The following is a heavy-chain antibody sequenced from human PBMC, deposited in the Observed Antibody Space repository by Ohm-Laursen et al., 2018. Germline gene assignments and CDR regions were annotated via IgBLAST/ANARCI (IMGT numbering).Heavy chain of an antibody. Sequence: SLRLSCAASGFTFSSSWLNWARQAPGTGLVWVSRLNTDGSSTTYADSVKGRFTISRDNAKNTLYLQMNSLRAEDTAVYYCARGIRGRSAFDYWGQGTLVTVSS. CDR2: LNTDGSST. V-gene: IGHV3-74*01. J-gene: IGHJ4*02. D-gene: IGHD3-10*01. CDR1: GFTFSSSW. CDR3: ARGIRGRSAFDY.